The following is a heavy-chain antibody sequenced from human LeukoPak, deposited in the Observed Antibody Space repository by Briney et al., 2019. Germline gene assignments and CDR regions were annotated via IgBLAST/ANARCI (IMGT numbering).Heavy chain of an antibody. V-gene: IGHV4-34*01. Sequence: SETLSLTCAVYGASLNSHYWSWIRQPPGKGLEWIGEGSDVGGTKYNPSLKSRVTISADTSKNQLSLKLSSVTAADTAVYYCAQNGQSGFSFDPWGQGTLVTVSS. CDR3: AQNGQSGFSFDP. CDR2: GSDVGGT. J-gene: IGHJ5*02. D-gene: IGHD2-8*01. CDR1: GASLNSHY.